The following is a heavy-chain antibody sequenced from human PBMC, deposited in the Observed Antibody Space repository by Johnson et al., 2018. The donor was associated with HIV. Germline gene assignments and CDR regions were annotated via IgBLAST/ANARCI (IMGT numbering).Heavy chain of an antibody. J-gene: IGHJ3*02. Sequence: VQVVESGGGLVQPGGSLRLSCAASGFSFSSYWMSWVRQAPGKGLEWVSGISDSGGRTDYADSVKGRFSISRDNSKNTLYLQMNSLKTEDTAVYYCSYAFDIWGQGTMVTVSS. V-gene: IGHV3-23*04. CDR2: ISDSGGRT. CDR3: SYAFDI. CDR1: GFSFSSYW.